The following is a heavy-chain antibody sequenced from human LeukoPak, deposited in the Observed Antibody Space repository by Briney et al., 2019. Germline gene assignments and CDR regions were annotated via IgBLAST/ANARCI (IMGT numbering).Heavy chain of an antibody. CDR2: ISSISRYI. V-gene: IGHV3-21*01. Sequence: GVSLRLSCAASGFTFSSYSMNSARHAPGKGLEWGSSISSISRYIYYADSVKGRFTISRDSAKHSLSLQRHSMRADDTAVYYCARGLKLWFGELSAFHHWGQETLVTVSS. CDR3: ARGLKLWFGELSAFHH. D-gene: IGHD3-10*01. J-gene: IGHJ4*02. CDR1: GFTFSSYS.